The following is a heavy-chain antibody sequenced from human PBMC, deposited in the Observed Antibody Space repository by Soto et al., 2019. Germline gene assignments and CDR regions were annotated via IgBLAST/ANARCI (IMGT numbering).Heavy chain of an antibody. CDR3: AKMTSGTYGRNYGLDV. Sequence: QSGGSLRLSCVASGFTFSDYAMSWVRQAPGGELEWVSALPYNGASPYYADSVKGRFTISRDNSKKTLFLQMNSLRAEDTALYYCAKMTSGTYGRNYGLDVWGQGTTVTVSS. CDR1: GFTFSDYA. J-gene: IGHJ6*02. V-gene: IGHV3-23*01. CDR2: LPYNGASP. D-gene: IGHD3-10*01.